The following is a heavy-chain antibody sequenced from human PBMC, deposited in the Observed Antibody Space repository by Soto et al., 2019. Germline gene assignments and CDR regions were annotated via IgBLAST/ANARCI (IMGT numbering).Heavy chain of an antibody. CDR3: ARAPKDILTGYYTSPTYYFDY. J-gene: IGHJ4*02. CDR2: IYYSGST. V-gene: IGHV4-31*03. D-gene: IGHD3-9*01. CDR1: GGSISSGGYY. Sequence: SETLSLTCTVSGGSISSGGYYWSWIRQHPGKGLEWIGYIYYSGSTYYNPSLKSRVTISVDTSKNQFSLKLSSLTAADTAVYYCARAPKDILTGYYTSPTYYFDYWGQGTLVTVSS.